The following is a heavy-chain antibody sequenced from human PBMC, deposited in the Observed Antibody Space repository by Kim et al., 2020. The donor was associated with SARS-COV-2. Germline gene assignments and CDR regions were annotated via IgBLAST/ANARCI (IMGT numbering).Heavy chain of an antibody. Sequence: GGSLRLSCAASGLTFDGYAIHWVRQVPEKGLEWVALISRDGGEIKYADSVKGRFTISRDNSKKSGYLQMNSLSSEDTALYYCVRVQQWLIKNWGQGTQVTVSS. J-gene: IGHJ4*02. CDR1: GLTFDGYA. CDR3: VRVQQWLIKN. V-gene: IGHV3-43*02. CDR2: ISRDGGEI. D-gene: IGHD6-19*01.